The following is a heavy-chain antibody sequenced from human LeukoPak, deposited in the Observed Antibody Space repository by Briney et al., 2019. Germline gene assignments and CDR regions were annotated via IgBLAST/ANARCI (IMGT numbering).Heavy chain of an antibody. V-gene: IGHV3-7*01. CDR2: IKEDGSEK. D-gene: IGHD3-3*01. CDR1: GFFFSSYW. Sequence: QPGGSLRLSCAASGFFFSSYWMSWVRQAPGKGLEWVAYIKEDGSEKYYVGSVKGRFTISRDNAKNSLFLQMNSLRADDTAVYYCARDLVDDFWSGYTNYFDYWGQGTLVTVSS. J-gene: IGHJ4*02. CDR3: ARDLVDDFWSGYTNYFDY.